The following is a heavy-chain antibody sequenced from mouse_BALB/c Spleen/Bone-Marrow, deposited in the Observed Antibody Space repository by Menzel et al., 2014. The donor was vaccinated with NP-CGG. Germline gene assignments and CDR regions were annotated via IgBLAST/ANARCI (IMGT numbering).Heavy chain of an antibody. CDR2: IYPGDGET. CDR1: GYAFSSFW. D-gene: IGHD2-4*01. Sequence: QVQLQQSGAELVRPGSSVKISCKASGYAFSSFWMNWVKQRPGQGLEWIGQIYPGDGETNYNGKFKGKATLTADKSSSTAYMQLSSLTSEDSAVYICARDDYGPDYWGQGTTLTVSS. CDR3: ARDDYGPDY. J-gene: IGHJ2*01. V-gene: IGHV1-80*01.